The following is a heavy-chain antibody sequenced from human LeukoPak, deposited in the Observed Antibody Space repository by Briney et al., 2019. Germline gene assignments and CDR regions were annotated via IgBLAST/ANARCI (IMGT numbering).Heavy chain of an antibody. D-gene: IGHD1-14*01. CDR1: GFTFSSYG. CDR2: IYSGGST. V-gene: IGHV3-23*03. CDR3: AKATGYYYYYMDV. J-gene: IGHJ6*03. Sequence: GGSLRLSCAASGFTFSSYGMSWVRQAPGKGLEWVSVIYSGGSTYYADSVKGRFTISRDNSKNTLYLQMNSLRAEDTAVYYCAKATGYYYYYMDVWGKGTTVTVSS.